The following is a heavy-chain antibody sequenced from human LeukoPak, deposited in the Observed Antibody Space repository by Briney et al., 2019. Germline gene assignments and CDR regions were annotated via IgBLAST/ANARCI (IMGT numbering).Heavy chain of an antibody. CDR3: ARTTVVAKYFDY. V-gene: IGHV4-31*03. CDR2: IYYSGST. J-gene: IGHJ4*02. D-gene: IGHD4-23*01. Sequence: SETLSLTCTVSGGSISSGGYYWSWIRQHPGKGLEWLGYIYYSGSTYYNPSLKSRLTISVDTSKNQFSLKLSSVTAADTAVYYCARTTVVAKYFDYWGQGTLVTVSS. CDR1: GGSISSGGYY.